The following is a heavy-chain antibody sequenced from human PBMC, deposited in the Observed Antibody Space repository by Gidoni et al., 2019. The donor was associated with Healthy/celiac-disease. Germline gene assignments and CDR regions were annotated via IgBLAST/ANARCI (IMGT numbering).Heavy chain of an antibody. CDR2: IDPSDYYT. V-gene: IGHV5-10-1*03. Sequence: VQLVQSGTEAKTPGAALSFSCKVSGYSFNSYWIRRVRQMPGKGREWMGMIDPSDYYTNYSPSCQGHVTISDDKTISTAYLQWSSVKDSDTAMYYCARAGGDYEFDYWGQGTRVTVSS. CDR3: ARAGGDYEFDY. CDR1: GYSFNSYW. J-gene: IGHJ4*02. D-gene: IGHD4-17*01.